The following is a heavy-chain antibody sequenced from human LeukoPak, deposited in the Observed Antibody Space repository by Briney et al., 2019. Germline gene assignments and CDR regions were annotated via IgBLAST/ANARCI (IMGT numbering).Heavy chain of an antibody. V-gene: IGHV1-18*01. Sequence: RASVKVSCKASGGTFSSYAISWVRQAPGQGLEWMGWISAYNGNTNYAQKLQGRVTMTTDTSTSTAYMELRSLRSDDTAVYYCARMGIAAAGTTHGFDYWGQGTLVTVSS. CDR1: GGTFSSYA. J-gene: IGHJ4*02. CDR2: ISAYNGNT. D-gene: IGHD6-13*01. CDR3: ARMGIAAAGTTHGFDY.